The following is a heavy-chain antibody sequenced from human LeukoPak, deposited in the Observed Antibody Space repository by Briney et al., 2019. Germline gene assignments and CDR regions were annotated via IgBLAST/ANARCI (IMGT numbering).Heavy chain of an antibody. CDR1: GFTFDDYG. Sequence: RPGGSLRLTCAASGFTFDDYGLIWVRQAPGKGLEWISYINWNGGSTGYADSVKGRFTISRDNAKNSLYLQMNSLRAEDTAVYYCAELGITMIGGVWGKGTTVTISS. J-gene: IGHJ6*04. CDR3: AELGITMIGGV. CDR2: INWNGGST. V-gene: IGHV3-20*04. D-gene: IGHD3-10*02.